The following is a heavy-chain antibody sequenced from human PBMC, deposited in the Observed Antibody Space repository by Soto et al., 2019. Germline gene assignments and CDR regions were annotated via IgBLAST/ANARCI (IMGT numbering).Heavy chain of an antibody. CDR2: ISGSSVYI. V-gene: IGHV3-21*01. CDR1: GFTLSNYN. J-gene: IGHJ5*02. CDR3: AREGALKPFSS. Sequence: PVGSLRLSCVASGFTLSNYNMNWVGLAPGKGLEWVSHISGSSVYIHYADSVKGRFTISRDNAKNSVYLQMDSLRAEDTAVYYCAREGALKPFSSWGQGALVTVSS.